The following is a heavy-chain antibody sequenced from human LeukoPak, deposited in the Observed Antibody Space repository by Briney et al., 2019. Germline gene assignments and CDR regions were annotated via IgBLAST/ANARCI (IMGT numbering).Heavy chain of an antibody. CDR3: ARGSGSWYRGFDY. CDR2: IYYSGST. J-gene: IGHJ4*02. CDR1: GGSISSYY. D-gene: IGHD6-13*01. Sequence: SETLSLTCTVSGGSISSYYWSWLRQPPGKGLEWIGYIYYSGSTNYNPSLKSRVTISVDTSKNQSSLKLSSVTAADTAVYYCARGSGSWYRGFDYWGQGTLVTVSS. V-gene: IGHV4-59*01.